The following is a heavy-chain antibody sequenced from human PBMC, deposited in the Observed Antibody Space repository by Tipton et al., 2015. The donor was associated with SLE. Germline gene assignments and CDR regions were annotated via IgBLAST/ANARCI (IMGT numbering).Heavy chain of an antibody. CDR3: ARAGPYYDF. J-gene: IGHJ2*01. D-gene: IGHD3-10*01. V-gene: IGHV3-64*02. Sequence: SLRLSCAASGFTFSSYAMHWVRQAPGKGLEYVSAISSNGGSTYYADSVKGRFTISRDNSKNTLYLQMGSLRAEDMAVYYCARAGPYYDFWGRGTLVTVSS. CDR2: ISSNGGST. CDR1: GFTFSSYA.